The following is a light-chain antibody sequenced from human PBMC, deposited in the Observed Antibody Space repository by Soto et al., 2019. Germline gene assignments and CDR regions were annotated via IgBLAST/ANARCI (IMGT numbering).Light chain of an antibody. V-gene: IGKV3-15*01. Sequence: IVMTQSPATLSASPWERATLSCRASQRVSSKLAWYQQKPGQAPRLLIHGASTRATGIPGRFSGSGSVTEFTLAISSLQSEDFAIYYCQQYNNWPPTFGQGTKVDIK. J-gene: IGKJ1*01. CDR3: QQYNNWPPT. CDR2: GAS. CDR1: QRVSSK.